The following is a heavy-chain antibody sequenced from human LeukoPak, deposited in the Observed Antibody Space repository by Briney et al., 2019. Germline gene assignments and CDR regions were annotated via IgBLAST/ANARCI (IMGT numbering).Heavy chain of an antibody. Sequence: SETLYLTCTVSGGSIISSSYYWGWIRQPPEKGLEWIGSIYYSGSTYHNPSLKSRVTISVDTSKNQFSLKLSSVTAADTAVYYCARRGWNEDYWGQGTLVTVSS. CDR2: IYYSGST. CDR3: ARRGWNEDY. J-gene: IGHJ4*02. CDR1: GGSIISSSYY. D-gene: IGHD1-1*01. V-gene: IGHV4-39*01.